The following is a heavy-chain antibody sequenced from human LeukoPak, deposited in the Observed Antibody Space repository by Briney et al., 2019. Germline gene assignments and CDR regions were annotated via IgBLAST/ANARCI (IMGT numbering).Heavy chain of an antibody. D-gene: IGHD3-10*01. CDR3: ARDALWDYYYYMDV. CDR2: ISGSGGST. Sequence: PGGSLRLSCAASGFTFSSYGMSWVRQAPGKGLEWVSAISGSGGSTYYADSVKGRFTISRDNSKNTLYLQMNSLRAEDTAVYYCARDALWDYYYYMDVWGKGTTVTISS. CDR1: GFTFSSYG. V-gene: IGHV3-23*01. J-gene: IGHJ6*03.